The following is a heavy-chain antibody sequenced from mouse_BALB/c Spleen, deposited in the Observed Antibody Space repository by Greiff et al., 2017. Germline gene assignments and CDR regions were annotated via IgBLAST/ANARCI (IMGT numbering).Heavy chain of an antibody. CDR3: ARSGNYWYFDV. V-gene: IGHV1-14*01. CDR1: GYTFTSYV. CDR2: INPYNDGT. D-gene: IGHD3-1*01. Sequence: VHVKQSGPELVKPGASVKMSCKASGYTFTSYVMHWVKQKPGQGLEWIGYINPYNDGTKYNEKFKGKATLTSDKSSSTAYMELSSLTSEDSAVYYCARSGNYWYFDVWGAGTTVTVSS. J-gene: IGHJ1*01.